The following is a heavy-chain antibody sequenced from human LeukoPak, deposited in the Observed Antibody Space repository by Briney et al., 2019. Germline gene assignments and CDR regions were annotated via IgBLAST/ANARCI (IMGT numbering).Heavy chain of an antibody. CDR3: ARVSVPPDYRLDY. CDR2: ISASNGQT. J-gene: IGHJ4*02. Sequence: ASVKVSCKASGYNFNIYGLTWVRQAPGQGLEWMGWISASNGQTNYAQKFQGRVSMTTDTSTTTAYVEIRSLTTDDTAVYYCARVSVPPDYRLDYWGQGTLVTVSS. CDR1: GYNFNIYG. V-gene: IGHV1-18*01. D-gene: IGHD3-16*02.